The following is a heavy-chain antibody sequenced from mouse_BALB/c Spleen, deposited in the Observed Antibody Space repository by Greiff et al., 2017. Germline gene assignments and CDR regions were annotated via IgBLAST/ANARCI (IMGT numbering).Heavy chain of an antibody. CDR2: ISYSGST. CDR1: GYSITSDYA. V-gene: IGHV3-2*02. Sequence: EVMLVESGPGLVKPSQSLSLTCTVTGYSITSDYAWNWIRQFPGNKLEWMGYISYSGSTSYNPSLKSRISITRDTSKNQFFLQLNSVTTEDTATYYCARFPNYVGTWYAMDYWGQGTSVTVSS. J-gene: IGHJ4*01. D-gene: IGHD1-1*01. CDR3: ARFPNYVGTWYAMDY.